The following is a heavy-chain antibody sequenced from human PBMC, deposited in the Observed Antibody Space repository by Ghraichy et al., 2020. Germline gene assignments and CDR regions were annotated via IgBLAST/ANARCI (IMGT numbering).Heavy chain of an antibody. Sequence: GGSLRLSCAASGFTFSIYSMNWVRQAPGKGLEWIAYITSDTKTIKYADSVKGRFTISRDNAKNSLYLQMSSLRPEDTAMYYCARSVEYCFYNWGHGTLVTVSP. CDR3: ARSVEYCFYN. CDR1: GFTFSIYS. J-gene: IGHJ4*01. CDR2: ITSDTKTI. V-gene: IGHV3-48*01.